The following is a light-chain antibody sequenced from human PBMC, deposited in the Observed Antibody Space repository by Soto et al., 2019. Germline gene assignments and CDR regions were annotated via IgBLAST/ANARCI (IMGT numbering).Light chain of an antibody. J-gene: IGLJ3*02. V-gene: IGLV2-23*02. Sequence: QSVLTQPASVSGSPGQSIAISCTGTISDVGAYNLVSWYQQHPGTAPKAVIYEVTKRPAGVSSRFSCSKSGNTSSLTISGLQAEDEADYYCCSYAGGSALVFGGGTKVTAL. CDR3: CSYAGGSALV. CDR1: ISDVGAYNL. CDR2: EVT.